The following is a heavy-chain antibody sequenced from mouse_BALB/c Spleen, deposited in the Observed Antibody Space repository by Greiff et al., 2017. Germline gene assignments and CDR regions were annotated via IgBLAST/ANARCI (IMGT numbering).Heavy chain of an antibody. V-gene: IGHV5-12-1*01. Sequence: EVQVVESGGGLVKPGGSLKLSCAASGFAFSSYDMSWVRQTPEKRLEWVAYISSGGGSTYYPDTVKGRFTISRDNAKNTLYLQMSSLKSEDTAMYYCARPRYGNYAMDYWGQGTSVTVSS. D-gene: IGHD2-1*01. CDR3: ARPRYGNYAMDY. CDR2: ISSGGGST. CDR1: GFAFSSYD. J-gene: IGHJ4*01.